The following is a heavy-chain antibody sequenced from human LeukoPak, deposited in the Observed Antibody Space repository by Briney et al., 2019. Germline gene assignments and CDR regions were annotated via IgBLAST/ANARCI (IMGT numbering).Heavy chain of an antibody. CDR3: AKNLAVAARGYYYGMDV. J-gene: IGHJ6*02. CDR1: GFTFSDYY. D-gene: IGHD6-19*01. V-gene: IGHV3-11*06. CDR2: ISGSSSYT. Sequence: GGSLRLSCAASGFTFSDYYMSWIRQAPGKGLEWVSYISGSSSYTNYADSVKGRFTISRDNSKNTLYLQMNSLRAEDTAVYYCAKNLAVAARGYYYGMDVWGQGTTVTVFS.